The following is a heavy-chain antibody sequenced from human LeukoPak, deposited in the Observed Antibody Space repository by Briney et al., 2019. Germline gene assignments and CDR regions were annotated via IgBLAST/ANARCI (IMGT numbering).Heavy chain of an antibody. CDR2: INSDGSST. Sequence: PGGSLRLSCAASGFTFGSYWMHWVGQAPGKGRVWVSRINSDGSSTSYADSVKGRFTISRDNAKNTLYLQMNSLRAEDTAVYYCARDTETGDAFDIWGQGTMVTVSS. CDR1: GFTFGSYW. D-gene: IGHD7-27*01. CDR3: ARDTETGDAFDI. J-gene: IGHJ3*02. V-gene: IGHV3-74*01.